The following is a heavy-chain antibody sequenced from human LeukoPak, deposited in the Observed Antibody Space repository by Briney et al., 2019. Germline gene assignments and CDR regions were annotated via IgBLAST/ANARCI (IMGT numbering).Heavy chain of an antibody. Sequence: GGSLRLSCAASGFTFSSHWMSWVRQAPGKGLEWVANIKQDGSEKYYVDSVKGRFTISRDNAKNSLYLQMNSLRAEDTAVYYCAREIRYSSSFNWFDPWGQGTLVTVSS. V-gene: IGHV3-7*01. J-gene: IGHJ5*02. CDR3: AREIRYSSSFNWFDP. CDR1: GFTFSSHW. D-gene: IGHD6-13*01. CDR2: IKQDGSEK.